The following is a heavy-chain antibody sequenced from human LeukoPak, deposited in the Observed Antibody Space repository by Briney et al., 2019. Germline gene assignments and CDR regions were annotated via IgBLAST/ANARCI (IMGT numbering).Heavy chain of an antibody. Sequence: SETLSLTCAVYGGSFSGCYWSWIRQPPGKGLEWIGEINHSGSTNYNPSPKSRVTISVDTSKNQFSLKLSSVTAADTAVYYCAKEPTVTSLLYYNYYMDVWGKGTTVTVSS. CDR2: INHSGST. CDR3: AKEPTVTSLLYYNYYMDV. V-gene: IGHV4-34*01. CDR1: GGSFSGCY. D-gene: IGHD4-17*01. J-gene: IGHJ6*03.